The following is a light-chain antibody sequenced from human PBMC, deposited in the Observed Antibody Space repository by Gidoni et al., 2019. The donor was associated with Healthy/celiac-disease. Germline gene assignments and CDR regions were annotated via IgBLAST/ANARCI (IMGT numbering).Light chain of an antibody. CDR3: QQYGSSPFT. Sequence: EIVLTQSPCTLSLSPGERATLSCRASQSVSSSYLAWYQQKPGQAPRLLIYGASSRATGIPDRFSGSGSGTDFTLTISRLEPEDFAVYYCQQYGSSPFTFGPGTKVEIK. CDR1: QSVSSSY. CDR2: GAS. V-gene: IGKV3-20*01. J-gene: IGKJ3*01.